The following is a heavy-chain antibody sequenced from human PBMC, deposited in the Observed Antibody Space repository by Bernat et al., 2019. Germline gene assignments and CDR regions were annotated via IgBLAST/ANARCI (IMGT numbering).Heavy chain of an antibody. D-gene: IGHD2-15*01. Sequence: QVQLVQSGAEVKKPGSSVKVSCKASGGTFSSCGISWVRQAPGQGLEWMGRIIPILGIANYAQKFQDRVIITADQSTNTAYMELSSLRSEDTAMYYCARDLGGGIDVWGQGTTVTVSS. CDR1: GGTFSSCG. V-gene: IGHV1-69*04. CDR3: ARDLGGGIDV. J-gene: IGHJ6*02. CDR2: IIPILGIA.